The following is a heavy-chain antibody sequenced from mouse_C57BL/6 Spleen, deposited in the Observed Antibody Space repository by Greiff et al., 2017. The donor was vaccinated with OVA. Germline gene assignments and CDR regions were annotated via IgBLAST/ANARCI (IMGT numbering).Heavy chain of an antibody. CDR3: ARGGNDSWFAY. J-gene: IGHJ3*01. CDR2: IYPSDSET. Sequence: VQLQQPGAELVRPGSSVKLSCKASGYTFTSYWMDWVKQRPGQGLEWIGNIYPSDSETPYNQKFKDKATLTVDKSSSTAYMQLSSLTSEDSAVYYCARGGNDSWFAYWGQGTLVTVSA. CDR1: GYTFTSYW. D-gene: IGHD2-2*01. V-gene: IGHV1-61*01.